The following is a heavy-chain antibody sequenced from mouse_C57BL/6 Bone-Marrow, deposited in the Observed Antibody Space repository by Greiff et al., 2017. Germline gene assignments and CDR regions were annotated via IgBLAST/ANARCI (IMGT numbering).Heavy chain of an antibody. D-gene: IGHD2-5*01. CDR2: IYPRDGSP. CDR3: AGCYINYRAWFAY. J-gene: IGHJ3*01. CDR1: GYTLTDHT. V-gene: IGHV1-78*01. Sequence: VQLQQSDAELVKPGASVKISCKASGYTLTDHTIHWMKQRPEQGLAWIGYIYPRDGSPKYNEKFKGKATLTADTSSSTAYMQLISLTSVDSSVYFCAGCYINYRAWFAYWGQGTLVTVSA.